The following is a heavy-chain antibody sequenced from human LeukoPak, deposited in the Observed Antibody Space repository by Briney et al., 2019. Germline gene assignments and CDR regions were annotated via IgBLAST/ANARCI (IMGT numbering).Heavy chain of an antibody. D-gene: IGHD3-10*02. CDR3: ARHVAGFDY. CDR1: GFTFSTYA. Sequence: GSLRLSCAASGFTFSTYAMSWIRQPPGKGLEWIGEINQSGSTNYNPSLKSRVTISIEKSKNQFSLRLSSVTAADTAVYYCARHVAGFDYWGQGTLVTVSS. J-gene: IGHJ4*02. V-gene: IGHV4-34*01. CDR2: INQSGST.